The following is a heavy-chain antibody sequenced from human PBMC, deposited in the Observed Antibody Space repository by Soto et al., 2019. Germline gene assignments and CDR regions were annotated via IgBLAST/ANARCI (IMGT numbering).Heavy chain of an antibody. CDR3: ARGEAYTHIRIAAASYYFDY. D-gene: IGHD6-13*01. J-gene: IGHJ4*02. CDR1: GYSFTSYW. Sequence: GESLKISCKDSGYSFTSYWIGWVRQMPGKGLEWMGIIYPGDSDTRYSPSYQGQVTISADKSISTAYLQWSSLKASDTAMYYCARGEAYTHIRIAAASYYFDYWGQGTLVTVSS. V-gene: IGHV5-51*01. CDR2: IYPGDSDT.